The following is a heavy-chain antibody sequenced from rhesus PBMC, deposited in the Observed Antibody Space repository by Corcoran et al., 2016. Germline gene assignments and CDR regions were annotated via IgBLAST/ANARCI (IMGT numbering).Heavy chain of an antibody. CDR3: ATEGSGWGYFGS. Sequence: EVQLVESGGGWVKPGGSLRLACAASGFTFRGYSMSGVLQASGKGLEWVARISNGGHDSWYTDSVRGRFTISRENAQNTLFLQMHSLRVDDTAVYYCATEGSGWGYFGSWGQGVLVTVSS. V-gene: IGHV3-59*01. J-gene: IGHJ4*01. CDR2: ISNGGHDS. CDR1: GFTFRGYS. D-gene: IGHD6-31*01.